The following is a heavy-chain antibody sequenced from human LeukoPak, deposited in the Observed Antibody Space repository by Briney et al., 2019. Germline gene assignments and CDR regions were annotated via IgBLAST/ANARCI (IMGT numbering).Heavy chain of an antibody. J-gene: IGHJ4*02. D-gene: IGHD2-15*01. V-gene: IGHV3-74*01. Sequence: GGSLRLSCAASGFDFSSNWMHWVRHAPGQGLVWVSRIKGDGISTNYADSVKGRFTISRDNAKNSLYLQMNSLRAEDTAVYYCARDQAYCSGGSCPLDYWGQGTLVTVSS. CDR3: ARDQAYCSGGSCPLDY. CDR2: IKGDGIST. CDR1: GFDFSSNW.